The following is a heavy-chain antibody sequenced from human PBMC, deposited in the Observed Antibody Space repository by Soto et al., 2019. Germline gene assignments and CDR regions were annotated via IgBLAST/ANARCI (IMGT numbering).Heavy chain of an antibody. CDR1: GGSISSSSYY. Sequence: QLQLQESGPGLVKPSETLSLTCTVSGGSISSSSYYWGWIRQPPGKGLEWIGSIYYRGSTYYNPSLKIRVPISVDTSKNQFSLKLSSVTAADTAVYYCARLVGCSSTSCHRDYYYYYMDVWGKGTTVTVSS. CDR3: ARLVGCSSTSCHRDYYYYYMDV. J-gene: IGHJ6*03. V-gene: IGHV4-39*01. D-gene: IGHD2-2*01. CDR2: IYYRGST.